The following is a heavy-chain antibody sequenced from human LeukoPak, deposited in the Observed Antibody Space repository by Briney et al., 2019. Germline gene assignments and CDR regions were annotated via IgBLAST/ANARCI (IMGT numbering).Heavy chain of an antibody. CDR3: ARDGDILTGYQRWDY. D-gene: IGHD3-9*01. J-gene: IGHJ4*02. V-gene: IGHV1-18*01. CDR1: GYTFTSYG. CDR2: ISAYNGNT. Sequence: ASVKVSCKASGYTFTSYGISWVRQAPGQGLEWMGWISAYNGNTNYAQKLQGRVTTTTDTSTSTAYMELRSLRSDDTAVYYCARDGDILTGYQRWDYWGQGTLVTVSS.